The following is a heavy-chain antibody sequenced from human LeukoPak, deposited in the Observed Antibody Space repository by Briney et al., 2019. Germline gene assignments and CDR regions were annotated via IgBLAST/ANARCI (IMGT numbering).Heavy chain of an antibody. CDR2: INHSGST. CDR1: GGSFSGYY. J-gene: IGHJ4*02. V-gene: IGHV4-34*01. Sequence: SETLSLTCAVYGGSFSGYYWSWIRQPPGKGLEWIGEINHSGSTNYNPSLKSRVTISVDTSKNQSSLKLSSVTAADTAVYYCARGPPRQFWSGYYRLDYWGQGTLVTVSS. D-gene: IGHD3-3*01. CDR3: ARGPPRQFWSGYYRLDY.